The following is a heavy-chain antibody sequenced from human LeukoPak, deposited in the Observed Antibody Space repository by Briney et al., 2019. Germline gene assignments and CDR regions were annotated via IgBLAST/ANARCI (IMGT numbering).Heavy chain of an antibody. CDR2: INHSGST. J-gene: IGHJ4*02. D-gene: IGHD2-2*01. CDR1: GGSFSGYY. CDR3: ARGLVPAATSYYFDY. V-gene: IGHV4-34*01. Sequence: SETLSLTCAAYGGSFSGYYWSWIRQPPGKGLEWIGEINHSGSTNYNPSLKSRVTISVDTSKNQFSLKLSSVTAADTAVYYCARGLVPAATSYYFDYWGQGTLVTVSS.